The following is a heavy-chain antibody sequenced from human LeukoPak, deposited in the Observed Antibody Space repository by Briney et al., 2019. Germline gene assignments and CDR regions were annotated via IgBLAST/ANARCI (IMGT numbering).Heavy chain of an antibody. D-gene: IGHD6-19*01. J-gene: IGHJ4*02. CDR1: GGSISSYY. CDR3: ARHQQEVAGTLDY. Sequence: SETLSLTCTVSGGSISSYYWSWIRQPPGKGLEWIGYIYYSGSTNYNPSLKSRVTISVDTSKNQFSLKPSSVTAADTAVYYCARHQQEVAGTLDYWGQGTLVTVSS. CDR2: IYYSGST. V-gene: IGHV4-59*08.